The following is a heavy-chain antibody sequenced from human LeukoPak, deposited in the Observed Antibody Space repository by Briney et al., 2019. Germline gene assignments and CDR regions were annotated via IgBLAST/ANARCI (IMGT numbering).Heavy chain of an antibody. CDR3: ARQTSRGYCSGGSCYAD. D-gene: IGHD2-15*01. CDR1: GFTFSSYE. V-gene: IGHV3-48*03. Sequence: GGSPRLSCAASGFTFSSYEMNWVRQAPGKGLEWVSYISSSGSTIYYADSVKGRFTISRDNAKNSLYLQMNSLRAEDTAVYYCARQTSRGYCSGGSCYADWGQGTLVTVSS. J-gene: IGHJ4*02. CDR2: ISSSGSTI.